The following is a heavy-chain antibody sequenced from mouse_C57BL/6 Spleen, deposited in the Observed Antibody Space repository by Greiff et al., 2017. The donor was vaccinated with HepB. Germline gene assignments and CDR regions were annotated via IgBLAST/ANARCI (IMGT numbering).Heavy chain of an antibody. Sequence: QVQLQQSGPELVKPGASVKISCKASGYSFTSYYIHWVKQRPGQGLEWIGWIYPGSGNTKYNEKFKGKATLTADPSSSTAYMQLSSLTSEDSAVYYCAGGSVYYFDYWGQGTTLTVSS. CDR2: IYPGSGNT. V-gene: IGHV1-66*01. CDR1: GYSFTSYY. CDR3: AGGSVYYFDY. J-gene: IGHJ2*01. D-gene: IGHD1-1*01.